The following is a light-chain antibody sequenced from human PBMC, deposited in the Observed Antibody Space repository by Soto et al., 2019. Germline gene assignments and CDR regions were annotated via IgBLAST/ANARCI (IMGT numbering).Light chain of an antibody. Sequence: QYVLTQPPSASGTPGQRVTISCSGSSGYIGSNTVNWYQQLPGTAPKLLIYSNNQRPSGVPDRFSGSKSGTSASLAISGLQSEDEADYYCAAWDDSLNGVVFGGGTKLTAL. CDR2: SNN. CDR3: AAWDDSLNGVV. CDR1: SGYIGSNT. J-gene: IGLJ2*01. V-gene: IGLV1-44*01.